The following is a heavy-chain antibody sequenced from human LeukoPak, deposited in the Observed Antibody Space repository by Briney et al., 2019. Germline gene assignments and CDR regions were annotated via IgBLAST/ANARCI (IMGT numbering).Heavy chain of an antibody. V-gene: IGHV4-4*07. CDR1: GGSISSYY. J-gene: IGHJ6*03. CDR3: ARDERRSGSRNYYYYMDV. Sequence: SETLSLTCTVSGGSISSYYWSWIRQPAGKGLEWIGRIHSSGNTNYNPSLKSRATVSVDTSKNQFSLSLSSVTAADTAVYYCARDERRSGSRNYYYYMDVWGKGTTVTVSS. CDR2: IHSSGNT. D-gene: IGHD3-10*01.